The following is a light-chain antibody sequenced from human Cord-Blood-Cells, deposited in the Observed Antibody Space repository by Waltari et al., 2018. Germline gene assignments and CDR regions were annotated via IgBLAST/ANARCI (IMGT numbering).Light chain of an antibody. J-gene: IGKJ5*01. CDR3: QQYNKWPPIT. CDR1: QSVSSN. Sequence: ILMTHSPATLTVSPGERATLSCRASQSVSSNLAWYQPKPGQAPRLLIYVGSTRSTGIPARYSRSESVTEFTHTLSSLQSDDLAVYYCQQYNKWPPITFGQGTRLEIK. CDR2: VGS. V-gene: IGKV3-15*01.